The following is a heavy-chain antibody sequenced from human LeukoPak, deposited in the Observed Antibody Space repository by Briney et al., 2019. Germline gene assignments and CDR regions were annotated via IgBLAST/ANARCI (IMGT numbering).Heavy chain of an antibody. J-gene: IGHJ3*02. D-gene: IGHD6-19*01. CDR2: ISSSSSYI. CDR1: GFTFSNYW. V-gene: IGHV3-21*01. Sequence: GGSLRLSCAASGFTFSNYWMHWVRQAPGKGLEWASSISSSSSYIYYADSVKGRFTISRDNAKNSLYLQMNSLRAEDTAVYYCARDRAVAGRDAFDIWGQGTMVTVSS. CDR3: ARDRAVAGRDAFDI.